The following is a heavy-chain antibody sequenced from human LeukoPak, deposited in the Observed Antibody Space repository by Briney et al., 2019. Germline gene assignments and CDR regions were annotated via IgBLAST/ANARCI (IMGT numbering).Heavy chain of an antibody. Sequence: GASVKVSCKASGYTFTSYGISWVRQAPGQGREWMGWINPNSGGTNYAQKFQGRVTMTRDTSISTAYMELSRLRSDDTAVYYCARGRRGGSYYSDYWGQGTLVTVSS. J-gene: IGHJ4*02. V-gene: IGHV1-2*02. CDR3: ARGRRGGSYYSDY. D-gene: IGHD1-26*01. CDR1: GYTFTSYG. CDR2: INPNSGGT.